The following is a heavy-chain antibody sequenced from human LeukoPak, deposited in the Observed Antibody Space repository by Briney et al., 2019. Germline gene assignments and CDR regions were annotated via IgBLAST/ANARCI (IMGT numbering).Heavy chain of an antibody. CDR2: ISGSGGGT. J-gene: IGHJ4*02. CDR1: GFTFSSYA. V-gene: IGHV3-23*01. CDR3: ANSYGSGSYDLDY. Sequence: GGSLRLSCAASGFTFSSYAMSWVRQAPGKGLEWVSAISGSGGGTYYADSVKGRFTISRDNSKNTLYLQMNSLRAEDTAVYYCANSYGSGSYDLDYWGQGTLVTVSS. D-gene: IGHD3-10*01.